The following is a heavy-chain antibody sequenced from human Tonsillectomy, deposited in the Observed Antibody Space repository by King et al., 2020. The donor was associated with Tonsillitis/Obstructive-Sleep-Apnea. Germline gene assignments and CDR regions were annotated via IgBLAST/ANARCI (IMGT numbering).Heavy chain of an antibody. CDR2: INHSGSNK. CDR1: GFTFNNYA. J-gene: IGHJ4*02. V-gene: IGHV3-23*04. Sequence: QLVESGGGLVQPGGSLRLSCAASGFTFNNYAMSWVRQAPGKGLEWVSAINHSGSNKYHGDSVQGRFTISRDNSKNTLYLQMNGLRADDTAVYYCAKASHEGRHYFDYWGQGTLVTVSS. CDR3: AKASHEGRHYFDY.